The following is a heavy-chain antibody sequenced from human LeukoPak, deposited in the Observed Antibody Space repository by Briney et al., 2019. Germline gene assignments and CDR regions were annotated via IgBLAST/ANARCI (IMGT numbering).Heavy chain of an antibody. CDR3: AKSRSGSANWALQIFDN. V-gene: IGHV3-23*01. CDR1: GLAFGGKP. D-gene: IGHD1-1*01. J-gene: IGHJ4*02. Sequence: GGSLRLSCVVPGLAFGGKPICGVPEPQEGGWGRVAPTSLGGGTTYYADYVKGRFTISRDNSKNSLFVQMNSLRAEDTAVYFCAKSRSGSANWALQIFDNWGQGTLVTVSS. CDR2: TSLGGGTT.